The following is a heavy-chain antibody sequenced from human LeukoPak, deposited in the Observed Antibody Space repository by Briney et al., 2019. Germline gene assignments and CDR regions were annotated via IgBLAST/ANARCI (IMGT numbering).Heavy chain of an antibody. Sequence: SETLSLTCTVSGYSISSGYYWGWIRQPPGKGLEWIGSIYHSGSTYYNPSLKSRVTISVDTSKNQFSLKLSSVTAADTAVYYCARDDTSDSRDIAVVEGFDPWGQGTLVTVSS. CDR3: ARDDTSDSRDIAVVEGFDP. CDR2: IYHSGST. D-gene: IGHD2-2*01. V-gene: IGHV4-38-2*02. CDR1: GYSISSGYY. J-gene: IGHJ5*02.